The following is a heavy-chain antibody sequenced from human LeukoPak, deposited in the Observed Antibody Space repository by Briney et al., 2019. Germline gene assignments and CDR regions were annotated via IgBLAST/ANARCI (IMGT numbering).Heavy chain of an antibody. CDR3: ARGQLMVRGVSNPSFDY. CDR1: GFTFSYYS. Sequence: PGGSLRLSCAASGFTFSYYSMNWVRQAPGKGLEWVSSISSSSRYIYYADSVKGRFTISRDNAKNSLYLQMNSLRAEDTAVYYCARGQLMVRGVSNPSFDYWGQGTLVTVSS. J-gene: IGHJ4*02. V-gene: IGHV3-21*01. CDR2: ISSSSRYI. D-gene: IGHD3-10*01.